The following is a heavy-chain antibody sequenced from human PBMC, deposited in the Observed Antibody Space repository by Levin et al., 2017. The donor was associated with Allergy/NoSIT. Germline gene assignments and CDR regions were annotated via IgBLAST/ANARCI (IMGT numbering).Heavy chain of an antibody. Sequence: GESLKISCKASGYTFTSYGISWVRQAPGQGLEWMGWISAYNGNTNYAQKLQGRVTMTTDTSTSTAYMELRSLRSDDTAVYYCARELGYGDSGAFDIWGQGTMVTVSS. J-gene: IGHJ3*02. CDR2: ISAYNGNT. V-gene: IGHV1-18*01. CDR3: ARELGYGDSGAFDI. D-gene: IGHD4-17*01. CDR1: GYTFTSYG.